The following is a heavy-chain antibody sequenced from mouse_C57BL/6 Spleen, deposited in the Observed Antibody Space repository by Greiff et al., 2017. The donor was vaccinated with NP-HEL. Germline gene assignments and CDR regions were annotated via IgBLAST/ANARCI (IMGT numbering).Heavy chain of an antibody. V-gene: IGHV1-9*01. CDR1: GYTFTGYW. CDR2: ILPGSGST. D-gene: IGHD1-1*01. J-gene: IGHJ4*01. Sequence: QVQLQQSGAELMKPGASVKLSCKATGYTFTGYWIEWVKQRPGHGLEWIGEILPGSGSTNYNEKFKGKATFTADTSSNTAYMQLSSLTTEDSAIYYCARRRNYYGSSHYYAMDYWGQGTSVTVSS. CDR3: ARRRNYYGSSHYYAMDY.